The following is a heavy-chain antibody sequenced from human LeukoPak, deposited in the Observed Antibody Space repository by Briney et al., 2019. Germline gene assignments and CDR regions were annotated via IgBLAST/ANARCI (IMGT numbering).Heavy chain of an antibody. CDR3: ARGSGAAVAGTGVYNWFDP. D-gene: IGHD6-19*01. CDR1: GFTFSSYD. V-gene: IGHV3-13*01. Sequence: GGSLRLSCAASGFTFSSYDMHWVRQATGKGLEWVSAICTAGDTYYPGSVKRRFTISRENAKTSLYLQMNSLCAGNTAVYYCARGSGAAVAGTGVYNWFDPWGQGTLVTVSS. CDR2: ICTAGDT. J-gene: IGHJ5*02.